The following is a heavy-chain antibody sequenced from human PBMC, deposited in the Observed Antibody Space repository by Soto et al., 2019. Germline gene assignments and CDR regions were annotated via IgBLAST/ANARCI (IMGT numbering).Heavy chain of an antibody. D-gene: IGHD2-15*01. V-gene: IGHV3-23*01. Sequence: GGSLRLSCAASGFTFSSYAMSWVRQAPGKGLEWVSAISGSGGSTYYADSVKGRFTISRDNSKNTLYLQMNSLRAEDTAVYYCANWGAGYHCSGGSCYPKIRRKCCWFDPWGQGTLVTVSS. CDR2: ISGSGGST. CDR1: GFTFSSYA. J-gene: IGHJ5*02. CDR3: ANWGAGYHCSGGSCYPKIRRKCCWFDP.